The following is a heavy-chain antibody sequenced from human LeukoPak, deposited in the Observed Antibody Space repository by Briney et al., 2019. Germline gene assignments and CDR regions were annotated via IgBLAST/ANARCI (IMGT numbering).Heavy chain of an antibody. CDR1: GGTFSSYA. CDR2: IIPILGIA. J-gene: IGHJ4*02. CDR3: ARERVDDSSGYYPL. D-gene: IGHD3-22*01. V-gene: IGHV1-69*04. Sequence: SVKVSCKASGGTFSSYAISWVRQAPGQGLEWMGRIIPILGIANYAQKFQGRVTITADKSTSTAYMELSSLRSEDTAVYYCARERVDDSSGYYPLWGQGTLVTVSS.